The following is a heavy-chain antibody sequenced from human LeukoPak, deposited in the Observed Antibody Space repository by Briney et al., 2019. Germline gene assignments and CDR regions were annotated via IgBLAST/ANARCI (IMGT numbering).Heavy chain of an antibody. V-gene: IGHV1-2*02. CDR1: GYAFTGYF. CDR2: INPSSGGT. J-gene: IGHJ5*02. CDR3: ARADSSNWYWFDP. D-gene: IGHD6-13*01. Sequence: ASVKVSCKASGYAFTGYFIHWLRQAPGQGLEWMGWINPSSGGTNYEQKFQGRVTMTRDTSMSTAYMELSSLRSDDTAVYYCARADSSNWYWFDPWGQGTLVTVSS.